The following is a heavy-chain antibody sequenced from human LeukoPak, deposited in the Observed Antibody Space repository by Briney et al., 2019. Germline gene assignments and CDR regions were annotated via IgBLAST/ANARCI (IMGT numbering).Heavy chain of an antibody. Sequence: GGSLRLSCTASGFTFSSLAMTWVRQAPGKGLEWVSTIRSNGDTTYNADSVKGRFTISRDNSKNTLYLELNSLRVEDTATFYCAKGQELDDGVFDPWGQGTLVIVSS. CDR1: GFTFSSLA. CDR2: IRSNGDTT. CDR3: AKGQELDDGVFDP. J-gene: IGHJ5*02. V-gene: IGHV3-23*01. D-gene: IGHD1-1*01.